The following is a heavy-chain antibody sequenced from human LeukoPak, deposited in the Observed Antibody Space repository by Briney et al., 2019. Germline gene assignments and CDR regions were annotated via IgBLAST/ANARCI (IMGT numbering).Heavy chain of an antibody. D-gene: IGHD3-16*01. CDR1: GDSFSSNSVA. J-gene: IGHJ4*02. V-gene: IGHV6-1*01. Sequence: KHSQTLALTCAISGDSFSSNSVAWNWIRQSPSRSLEWLGRTYYRSKWSNDYAVSVRSRITINPDTSKNQFSLQLNSVTPADAAVYYCVRSRGGDFDHWGQGTLVTVSS. CDR2: TYYRSKWSN. CDR3: VRSRGGDFDH.